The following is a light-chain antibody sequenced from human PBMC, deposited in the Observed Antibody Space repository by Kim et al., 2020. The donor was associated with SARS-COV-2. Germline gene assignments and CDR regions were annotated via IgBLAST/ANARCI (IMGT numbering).Light chain of an antibody. V-gene: IGKV3-15*01. J-gene: IGKJ4*01. Sequence: VAPGERATLYCRASQTVNSNLAWYQQRPGQAPRLLIYDASTRATDIPARFSGSGFGTEFTLTISSLQSEDFAIYYCQQHSGWPLTFGGGTKVDIK. CDR2: DAS. CDR1: QTVNSN. CDR3: QQHSGWPLT.